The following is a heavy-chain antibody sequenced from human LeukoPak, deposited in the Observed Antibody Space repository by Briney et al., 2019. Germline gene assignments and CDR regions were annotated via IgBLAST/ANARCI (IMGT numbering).Heavy chain of an antibody. D-gene: IGHD3-22*01. J-gene: IGHJ4*02. CDR2: INLKSGGT. Sequence: AAVKVSCKASGYTFTGYSIHWVRQAPGQGVEWMGWINLKSGGTNYAQNFQARVTMTRETPISTAYMELSRLRSDDEAVYYCAREDSTGYSSLDYWGQGTLVTVSS. CDR3: AREDSTGYSSLDY. CDR1: GYTFTGYS. V-gene: IGHV1-2*02.